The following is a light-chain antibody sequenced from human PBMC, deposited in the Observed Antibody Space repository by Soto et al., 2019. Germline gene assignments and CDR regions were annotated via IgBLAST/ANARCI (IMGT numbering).Light chain of an antibody. Sequence: EIVLTQSPGTLSLSPGDRATLSCRASQSVTSTYLAWYQQRPGQAPRLLIFGASSRASGISDRFSGSGSGTDFTLTISRLEPEDFAVYYCQLYGSSSWTFGQGTKV. V-gene: IGKV3-20*01. J-gene: IGKJ1*01. CDR2: GAS. CDR3: QLYGSSSWT. CDR1: QSVTSTY.